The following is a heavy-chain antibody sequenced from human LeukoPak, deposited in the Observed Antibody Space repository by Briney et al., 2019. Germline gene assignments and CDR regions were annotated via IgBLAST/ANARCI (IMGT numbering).Heavy chain of an antibody. V-gene: IGHV4-31*03. D-gene: IGHD3-10*02. J-gene: IGHJ5*02. CDR1: GGSISSGGYY. CDR2: IYYSGST. Sequence: SETLSLTCTVSGGSISSGGYYWSWIRQHPGKGLEWIGYIYYSGSTYYNPSLKSRVTISVETSKNQFSLKLSSVTAADTAVYYCASHSSYVSPFRSWGRGPLVTVSP. CDR3: ASHSSYVSPFRS.